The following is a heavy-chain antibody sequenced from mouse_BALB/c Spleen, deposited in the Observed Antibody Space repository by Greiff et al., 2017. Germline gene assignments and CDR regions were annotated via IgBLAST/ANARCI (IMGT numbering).Heavy chain of an antibody. CDR2: IYPGDGDT. D-gene: IGHD4-1*01. Sequence: QVQLKESGAELVRPGSSVKISCKASGYAFSSYWMNWVKQRPGQGLEWIGQIYPGDGDTNYNGKFKGKATLTADKSSSTAYMQLSSLTSEDSAVYCCAREGGLGWFAYWGQGTLVTVSA. J-gene: IGHJ3*01. V-gene: IGHV1-80*01. CDR3: AREGGLGWFAY. CDR1: GYAFSSYW.